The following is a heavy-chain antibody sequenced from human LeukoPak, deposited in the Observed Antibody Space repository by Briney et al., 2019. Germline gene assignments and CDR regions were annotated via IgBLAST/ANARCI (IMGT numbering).Heavy chain of an antibody. CDR3: AKDYYGSGSHSSPIYFDY. CDR2: SSGGGGST. V-gene: IGHV3-23*01. Sequence: QSGGSLRLSCAASGFTFSTYAMSWVRQAPGKGLEWVSGSSGGGGSTYYADSVKGRFTISRDNSKNTLYLQMNSLRAEDTAVYYCAKDYYGSGSHSSPIYFDYWGQGTLVTVSS. J-gene: IGHJ4*02. CDR1: GFTFSTYA. D-gene: IGHD3-10*01.